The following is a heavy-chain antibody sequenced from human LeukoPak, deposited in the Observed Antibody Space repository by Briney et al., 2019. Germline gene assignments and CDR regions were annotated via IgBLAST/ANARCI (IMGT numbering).Heavy chain of an antibody. CDR3: ARGRDYDFWSGKGDWFDP. V-gene: IGHV4-34*01. Sequence: PSETLSLTCAVYGGSFSGYYWSWIRQPPGKGLEWIGEINHSGSTNYNPSLKSRVTISVDTSKNQFSLKLSSVTAADTAVYYCARGRDYDFWSGKGDWFDPWGQGTLVTVSS. CDR1: GGSFSGYY. J-gene: IGHJ5*02. CDR2: INHSGST. D-gene: IGHD3-3*01.